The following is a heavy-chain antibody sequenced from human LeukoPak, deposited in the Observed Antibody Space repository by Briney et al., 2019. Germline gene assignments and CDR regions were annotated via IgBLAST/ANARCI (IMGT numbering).Heavy chain of an antibody. V-gene: IGHV1-69*05. CDR3: AGAPYSSGWYGQYNWFDP. J-gene: IGHJ5*02. Sequence: SVKVSCKASGGTFSSYAISWVRQAPGQGLEWMGGIIPIFGTANYAQKFQGRVTITTDESTSTAYMELSSLRSEDTAVYYCAGAPYSSGWYGQYNWFDPWGQGTLVTVSS. CDR2: IIPIFGTA. D-gene: IGHD6-19*01. CDR1: GGTFSSYA.